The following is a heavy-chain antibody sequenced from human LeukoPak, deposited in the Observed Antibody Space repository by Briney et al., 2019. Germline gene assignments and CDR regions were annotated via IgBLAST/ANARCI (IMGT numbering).Heavy chain of an antibody. CDR2: IYFSGST. V-gene: IGHV4-59*01. CDR1: GGSISSYY. J-gene: IGHJ4*02. CDR3: ARMTSRGWYAAGYYFDY. Sequence: PSETLSLTCTVSGGSISSYYWSWIRQPPGKGLEWIGYIYFSGSTNYNPSLKSRVTISVDTSKNQFSLKMSSVTAADTAVYYCARMTSRGWYAAGYYFDYWGQGTLVTVSS. D-gene: IGHD6-19*01.